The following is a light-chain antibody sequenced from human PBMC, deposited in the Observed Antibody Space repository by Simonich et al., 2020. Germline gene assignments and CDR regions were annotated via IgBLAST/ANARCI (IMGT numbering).Light chain of an antibody. CDR1: SSDVGSYNR. Sequence: QSALTQPPSASGSPGQSVTISCTGTSSDVGSYNRVSWYQQPPGPAPKLLIYEVSNRPSGVPARFSGSKSGNTASLTISGLQAEDEADYYCSSYTSSSTWVFGGGTKLTVL. V-gene: IGLV2-18*02. CDR2: EVS. CDR3: SSYTSSSTWV. J-gene: IGLJ3*02.